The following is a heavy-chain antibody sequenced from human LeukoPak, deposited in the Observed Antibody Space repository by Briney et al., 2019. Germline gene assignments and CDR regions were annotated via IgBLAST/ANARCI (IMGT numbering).Heavy chain of an antibody. V-gene: IGHV3-21*01. Sequence: PGGSLRLSCAASGFTFSDYNMNWVRQAPGKGLEWVSSISSRSSYIDYAHSVKGRFTLSRDNAKNSLDLQMNSLRAGDTAVYYCARGGLGSSVREDTMDVWGQGTTVTVSS. J-gene: IGHJ6*02. CDR2: ISSRSSYI. D-gene: IGHD3-22*01. CDR3: ARGGLGSSVREDTMDV. CDR1: GFTFSDYN.